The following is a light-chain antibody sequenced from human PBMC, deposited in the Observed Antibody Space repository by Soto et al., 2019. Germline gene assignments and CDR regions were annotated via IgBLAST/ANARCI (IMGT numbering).Light chain of an antibody. CDR1: SSIIGAGYD. Sequence: QSVLTQPPSVSGAPGQRVTISCTGSSSIIGAGYDVHWYQQLPGTAPKLLIYGNSNRPSGVPDRFSGSKSGTSASLAITGLQAEDESDYYCQSYDSSLSGYVFGTGTKLTVL. CDR3: QSYDSSLSGYV. CDR2: GNS. J-gene: IGLJ1*01. V-gene: IGLV1-40*01.